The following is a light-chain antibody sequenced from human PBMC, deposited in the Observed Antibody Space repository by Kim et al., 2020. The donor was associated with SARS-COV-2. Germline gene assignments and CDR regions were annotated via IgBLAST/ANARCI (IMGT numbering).Light chain of an antibody. CDR3: NSRDSNNNVL. V-gene: IGLV3-19*01. J-gene: IGLJ2*01. CDR2: GKN. Sequence: AWGETVRITCQGDSVRSDYATGYQQKPGQAPILVIYGKNNRPSGIPDRFSGSSAGNTASLTITGTQAGDEADDYCNSRDSNNNVLFGGGTRLTVL. CDR1: SVRSDY.